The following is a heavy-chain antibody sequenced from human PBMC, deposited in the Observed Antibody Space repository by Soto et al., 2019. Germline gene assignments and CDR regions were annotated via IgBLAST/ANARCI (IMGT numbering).Heavy chain of an antibody. Sequence: GGSLRLSCAASGFTFSSYAMGWVRQAPGKGLEWVSTLTRSGTTPYAESVRGRFTISRDNSKNTLYLQMDDPRADDTAVYYCVREFAPGSPNYDYWGLGTLVTVSS. CDR2: LTRSGTT. CDR3: VREFAPGSPNYDY. V-gene: IGHV3-23*01. D-gene: IGHD3-10*01. CDR1: GFTFSSYA. J-gene: IGHJ4*02.